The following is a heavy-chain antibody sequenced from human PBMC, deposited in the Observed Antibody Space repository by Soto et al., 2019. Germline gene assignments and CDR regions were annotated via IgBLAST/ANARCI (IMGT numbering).Heavy chain of an antibody. CDR2: INHSGST. D-gene: IGHD2-2*01. CDR3: ARLDIVIVPAAMHYYYYMDV. Sequence: SETLSLTCAVYGGSLSGYFWSWIRQPPGKGLEWIGEINHSGSTNYNPSLKSRVTISVDTSKNQFSLKLSSVTAADTAVYYCARLDIVIVPAAMHYYYYMDVWGKGTTVTVSS. J-gene: IGHJ6*03. CDR1: GGSLSGYF. V-gene: IGHV4-34*01.